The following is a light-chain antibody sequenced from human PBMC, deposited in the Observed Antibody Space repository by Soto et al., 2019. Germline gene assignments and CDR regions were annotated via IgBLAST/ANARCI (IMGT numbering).Light chain of an antibody. Sequence: DIQMTQSPSTLSASVGDRVTITCRASQSISNWLAWYQQKPGNAPKLLIYKASNLERGVPSRFSGSGSGTEFTLTISSLQSDDFATYYCQQYNSYSRTFGQWTKVAIK. CDR1: QSISNW. CDR2: KAS. CDR3: QQYNSYSRT. J-gene: IGKJ1*01. V-gene: IGKV1-5*03.